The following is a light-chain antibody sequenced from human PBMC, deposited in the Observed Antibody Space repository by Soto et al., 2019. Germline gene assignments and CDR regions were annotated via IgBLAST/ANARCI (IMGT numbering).Light chain of an antibody. Sequence: DIQMTQSPSSVSASVGDRVSMTCRASQTIDSYLNWYQQKPGKAPKLLIYLASSLQSGVPSRFSGSASGTDFTLTITSLQPEDSATYYCQQSYNTPTFGGGTRVEIK. CDR3: QQSYNTPT. CDR1: QTIDSY. CDR2: LAS. V-gene: IGKV1-39*01. J-gene: IGKJ4*01.